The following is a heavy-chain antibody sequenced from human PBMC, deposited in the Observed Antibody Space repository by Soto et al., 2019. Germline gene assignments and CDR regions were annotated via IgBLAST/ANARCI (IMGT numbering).Heavy chain of an antibody. CDR3: ASPWCRDSGGS. CDR2: IYHSGTT. J-gene: IGHJ5*02. Sequence: QVQLQESGPGLVKPSGTLSLTCSVSGGSMRTASWWSWVRQPPGKGLEWIGEIYHSGTTNYNPSLKSRVAISVDTSKNQFFLSLRSVTAADTAIYYCASPWCRDSGGSWGQGTLVTVSS. V-gene: IGHV4-4*02. CDR1: GGSMRTASW. D-gene: IGHD2-8*01.